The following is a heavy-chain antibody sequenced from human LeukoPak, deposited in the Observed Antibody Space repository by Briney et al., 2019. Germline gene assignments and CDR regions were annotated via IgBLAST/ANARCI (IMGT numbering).Heavy chain of an antibody. CDR1: GGSISSYY. Sequence: SETLSLTCTVSGGSISSYYWSWIRQPPGKGLEWIGYIYYSGSTNYNPSLKSRVTISVDTSKNQFSLKLSSVTAADTAVYYCARVRAAAGRAGDFDYWGQGTLVTVSS. CDR3: ARVRAAAGRAGDFDY. D-gene: IGHD6-13*01. J-gene: IGHJ4*02. CDR2: IYYSGST. V-gene: IGHV4-59*01.